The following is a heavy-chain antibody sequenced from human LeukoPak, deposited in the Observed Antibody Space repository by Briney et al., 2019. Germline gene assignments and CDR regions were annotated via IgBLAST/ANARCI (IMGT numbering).Heavy chain of an antibody. J-gene: IGHJ4*02. V-gene: IGHV3-21*01. D-gene: IGHD3-10*01. Sequence: GGSLRLSCAASGFTFSSYSMNWVRQAPGKGLEWVSPISSRRNYTYYSDSVKGRFTISRDNAKNSLYLQLNSLRVEDTSVYYCARISGMFIDYWGQGTLVSVSS. CDR2: ISSRRNYT. CDR1: GFTFSSYS. CDR3: ARISGMFIDY.